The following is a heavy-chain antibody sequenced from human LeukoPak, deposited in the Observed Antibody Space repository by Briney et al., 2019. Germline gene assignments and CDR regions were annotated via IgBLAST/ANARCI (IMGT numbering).Heavy chain of an antibody. J-gene: IGHJ4*02. Sequence: WASVKVACTASGYTFTSYGISWVRQAPGQGLEWMGWISGYNGNTNYAQKLQGRVTMTTDTSTSTAYMELRSLRSDDTAVYYCAREITYYDILTGYYRVYYFDYWGQGTLVTVSS. CDR2: ISGYNGNT. V-gene: IGHV1-18*01. CDR3: AREITYYDILTGYYRVYYFDY. D-gene: IGHD3-9*01. CDR1: GYTFTSYG.